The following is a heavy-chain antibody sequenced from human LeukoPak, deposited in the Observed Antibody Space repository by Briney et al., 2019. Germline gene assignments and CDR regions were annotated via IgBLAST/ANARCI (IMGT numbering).Heavy chain of an antibody. CDR1: GFTFSNYG. D-gene: IGHD1-26*01. J-gene: IGHJ4*02. Sequence: PGGSLRLSCAASGFTFSNYGMNWVRQAPGKGLEWISYISSSSSLIYYADSVKGRFTISRDNAKNSLYLQMNSLRAEDTAVYYCARDAIVGATNFDYWGQGTLVTASA. V-gene: IGHV3-48*01. CDR3: ARDAIVGATNFDY. CDR2: ISSSSSLI.